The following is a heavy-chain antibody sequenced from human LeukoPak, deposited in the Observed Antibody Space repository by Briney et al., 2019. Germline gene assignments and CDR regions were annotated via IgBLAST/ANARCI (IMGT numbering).Heavy chain of an antibody. CDR3: ARNPVTTKYFDY. CDR1: GYTFTSYY. V-gene: IGHV1-46*01. Sequence: ASVKVSCKASGYTFTSYYMHWVRQAPGRGLEWVGIINPSGGSTRYAQKFQGRVTMTRDTSTSTVYMELSSLRSEDTAVYYCARNPVTTKYFDYWGQGTLVTVSS. J-gene: IGHJ4*02. D-gene: IGHD4-17*01. CDR2: INPSGGST.